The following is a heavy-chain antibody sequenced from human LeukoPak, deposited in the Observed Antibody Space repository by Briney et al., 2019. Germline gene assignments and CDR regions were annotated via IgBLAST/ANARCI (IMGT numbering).Heavy chain of an antibody. Sequence: PSETLSLTCTVSGGSISSGSYYWSWIRQPAGKGLEYIGRIYTSGSTSYNPSLKSRVTISVDTSKNQFSLKLSSVTAADTAVYYCARDYYDSSGYYLDWGQGTLVTVSS. CDR1: GGSISSGSYY. CDR2: IYTSGST. D-gene: IGHD3-22*01. CDR3: ARDYYDSSGYYLD. J-gene: IGHJ4*02. V-gene: IGHV4-61*02.